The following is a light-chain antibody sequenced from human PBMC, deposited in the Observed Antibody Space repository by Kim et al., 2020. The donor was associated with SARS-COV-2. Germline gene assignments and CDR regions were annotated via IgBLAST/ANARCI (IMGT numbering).Light chain of an antibody. CDR2: DND. CDR1: SSNIGNNY. CDR3: GTWDSSLSAAVV. J-gene: IGLJ2*01. Sequence: GQKVTIACSGSSSNIGNNYVSWYQHLPGTAPTLLIYDNDKRPSGIPDRFSASKSGTSATLGITGLQTGDEADYYCGTWDSSLSAAVVFGGGTQLTVL. V-gene: IGLV1-51*01.